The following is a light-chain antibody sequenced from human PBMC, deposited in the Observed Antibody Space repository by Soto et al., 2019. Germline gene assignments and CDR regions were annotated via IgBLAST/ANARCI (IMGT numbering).Light chain of an antibody. Sequence: DIQMTQSPSSLSASVGDRVTITCRASQSISSYLNWYQQKPGKAPKLLIYAASSLQSGVPSRFSGSGSGTDFTLTISRLEPEDFAVYYCQQYGSSQTFGQGTKVDIK. CDR2: AAS. V-gene: IGKV1-39*01. CDR1: QSISSY. J-gene: IGKJ1*01. CDR3: QQYGSSQT.